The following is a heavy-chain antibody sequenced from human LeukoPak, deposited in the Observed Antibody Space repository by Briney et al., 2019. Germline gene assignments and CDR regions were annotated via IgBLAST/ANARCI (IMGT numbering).Heavy chain of an antibody. CDR3: ARGAGAWDLDY. CDR1: GFTFNVFY. Sequence: PGGSLSLSCAASGFTFNVFYMNWVRQPPGKGLEWISSITSSGTYITYADSIQGRVTISRDNAKDSLYLQMNGLRVDDTALYYCARGAGAWDLDYWGHGTLVTVSS. V-gene: IGHV3-21*01. J-gene: IGHJ4*01. D-gene: IGHD1-26*01. CDR2: ITSSGTYI.